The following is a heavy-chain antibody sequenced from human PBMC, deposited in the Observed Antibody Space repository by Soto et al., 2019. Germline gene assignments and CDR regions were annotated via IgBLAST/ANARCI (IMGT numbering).Heavy chain of an antibody. CDR2: IYYSGST. CDR3: ARQKELRDYIWGSYRNAPPHDAFDI. J-gene: IGHJ3*02. CDR1: GGSISSSSYY. Sequence: SETLSLTCTVSGGSISSSSYYWGWIRQPPGKGLEWIGSIYYSGSTYYNPSLKSRVTISVDTSKNQFSLKLGSVTAADTAVYYCARQKELRDYIWGSYRNAPPHDAFDIWGQGTMVTVSS. V-gene: IGHV4-39*01. D-gene: IGHD3-16*02.